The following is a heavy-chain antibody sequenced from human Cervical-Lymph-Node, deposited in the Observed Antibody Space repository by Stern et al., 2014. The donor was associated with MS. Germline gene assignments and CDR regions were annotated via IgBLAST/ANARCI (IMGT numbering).Heavy chain of an antibody. Sequence: VQLVESGPEVKKPGASVKVSCKASGYTFTGYYLHWVRQAPGQGLEWMGWIHPYSGATNYAQNSQGRVTMTRDTSISTGYMELSRLRSEDTGVYYCARGGAVVPAAMQNYWGQGTLVTVSS. CDR1: GYTFTGYY. J-gene: IGHJ4*02. CDR3: ARGGAVVPAAMQNY. CDR2: IHPYSGAT. D-gene: IGHD2-2*01. V-gene: IGHV1-2*02.